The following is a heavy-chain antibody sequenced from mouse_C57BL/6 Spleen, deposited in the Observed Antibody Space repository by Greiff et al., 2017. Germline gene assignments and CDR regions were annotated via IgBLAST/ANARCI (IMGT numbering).Heavy chain of an antibody. CDR3: ARRDYYGSSLFDY. CDR1: GFTFSSYG. V-gene: IGHV5-6*02. J-gene: IGHJ2*01. CDR2: ISSGGSYT. D-gene: IGHD1-1*01. Sequence: EVMLVESGGDLVKPGGSLKLSCAASGFTFSSYGMSWVRQTPDKRLEWVATISSGGSYTYYPDSVKGRFTISRDNAKNTLYLQMSSLKSEDTAMYYCARRDYYGSSLFDYWGQGTTLTVSS.